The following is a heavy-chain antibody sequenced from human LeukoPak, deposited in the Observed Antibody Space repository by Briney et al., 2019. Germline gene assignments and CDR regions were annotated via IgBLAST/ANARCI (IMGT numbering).Heavy chain of an antibody. V-gene: IGHV3-48*03. CDR2: ISSSGSTI. Sequence: GGSLRLSCAASGFTFSSYEMNWVRQAPGKGLEWVSYISSSGSTIYYADSVKGRFTISRDNAKNSLYLQMNSLRAEDTAVYYCARDKHYDSRSGFYYYGMDVWGQGTTVTVSS. CDR1: GFTFSSYE. J-gene: IGHJ6*02. D-gene: IGHD3-3*01. CDR3: ARDKHYDSRSGFYYYGMDV.